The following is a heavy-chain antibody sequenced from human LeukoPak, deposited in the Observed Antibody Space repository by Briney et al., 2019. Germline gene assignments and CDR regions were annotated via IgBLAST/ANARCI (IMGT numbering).Heavy chain of an antibody. CDR3: ARGLLSDRILVVAATEQRYDGRTYYYYGMDV. Sequence: PGGSLRLSCAASGFTFSSYWMSWVRQAPGKGLEWVANIKEDGGEKYYVDSVKGRFTISRDNAKNSLYLEMNSLRAEDTAVYYCARGLLSDRILVVAATEQRYDGRTYYYYGMDVWGQGTTVTVSS. V-gene: IGHV3-7*01. CDR2: IKEDGGEK. J-gene: IGHJ6*02. CDR1: GFTFSSYW. D-gene: IGHD2-15*01.